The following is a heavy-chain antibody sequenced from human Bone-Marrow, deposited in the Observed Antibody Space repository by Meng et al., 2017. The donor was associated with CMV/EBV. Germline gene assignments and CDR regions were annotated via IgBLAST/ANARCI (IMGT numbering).Heavy chain of an antibody. CDR2: MSGRSTIT. V-gene: IGHV3-23*03. CDR1: GFSFSSYA. J-gene: IGHJ4*02. CDR3: AKDYSFGYEVHFSDY. D-gene: IGHD5-18*01. Sequence: GESLKISCAASGFSFSSYAMSWVRQAPGKGLEWVSVMSGRSTITYSADSVKGRFTISRDNSKIPLYRQSNNLQAEDTAVYCCAKDYSFGYEVHFSDYWGQGTLVTVSS.